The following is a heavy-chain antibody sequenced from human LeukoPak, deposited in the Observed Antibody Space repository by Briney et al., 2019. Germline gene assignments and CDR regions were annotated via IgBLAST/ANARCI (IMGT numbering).Heavy chain of an antibody. D-gene: IGHD3-3*01. CDR3: ATSGYDFWSGYSLYYFDY. CDR2: IYYSGST. Sequence: SETLSLTCTVSGGSISSSSYYWGWIRQPPGKGLEWIGSIYYSGSTYYNPSLKSRVTISVDTSKNHFSLKLSSVTAADTAVYYCATSGYDFWSGYSLYYFDYWGQGTLVTVSS. V-gene: IGHV4-39*01. CDR1: GGSISSSSYY. J-gene: IGHJ4*02.